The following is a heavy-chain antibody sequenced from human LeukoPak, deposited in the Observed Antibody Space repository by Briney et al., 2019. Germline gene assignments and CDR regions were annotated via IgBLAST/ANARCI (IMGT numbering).Heavy chain of an antibody. Sequence: GTSVKVSCKASGFTFTSSAVQWVRQARGQRLEWIGWIVVGSGNTNYAQKFQERVTITRDMSTSTAYMELSSLRSEDTAVYYCAAPARDSSGSPFDYWGQGTLVTVSS. CDR1: GFTFTSSA. J-gene: IGHJ4*02. V-gene: IGHV1-58*01. CDR2: IVVGSGNT. D-gene: IGHD3-22*01. CDR3: AAPARDSSGSPFDY.